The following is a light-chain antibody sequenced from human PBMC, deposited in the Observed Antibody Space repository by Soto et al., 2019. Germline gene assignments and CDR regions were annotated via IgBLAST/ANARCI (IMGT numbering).Light chain of an antibody. CDR3: HQYGSSLGT. Sequence: FTQPAVTLSFSPGEGATLSCRASHSVTGTNLAWYQQRAGQAPRLLIYDAVRRATGIPDRFSGSGSGTDFTLTISRLEPEDFAVYYCHQYGSSLGTFGQGTKVDIK. CDR2: DAV. J-gene: IGKJ1*01. CDR1: HSVTGTN. V-gene: IGKV3-20*01.